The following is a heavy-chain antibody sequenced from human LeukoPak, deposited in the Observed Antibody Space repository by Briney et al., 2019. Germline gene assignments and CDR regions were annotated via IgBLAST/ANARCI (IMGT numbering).Heavy chain of an antibody. V-gene: IGHV4-39*01. CDR2: IYYSGST. Sequence: SDTLSLTCTVSGGSISSSSYYWGWIRQPPGKGLEWIGSIYYSGSTYYNPPLKSRVTISVDTSKNQFSLKLSSVTAADTAVYYCARLPYSYGSFFDYWGQGTLVTVSS. CDR3: ARLPYSYGSFFDY. CDR1: GGSISSSSYY. J-gene: IGHJ4*02. D-gene: IGHD5-18*01.